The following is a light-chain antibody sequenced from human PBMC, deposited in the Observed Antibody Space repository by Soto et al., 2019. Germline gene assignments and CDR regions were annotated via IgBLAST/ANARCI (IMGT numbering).Light chain of an antibody. J-gene: IGLJ2*01. CDR2: EDN. Sequence: NFMLTQPHSVSESPGKTVTISCIGYVQWYQQRPGSAPITIIYEDNQRPSGVPDRFSGSIDSSSNSASLTISGLRAEDEADYYCQSYDTQYVVFGGGTKLTVL. V-gene: IGLV6-57*02. CDR3: QSYDTQYVV.